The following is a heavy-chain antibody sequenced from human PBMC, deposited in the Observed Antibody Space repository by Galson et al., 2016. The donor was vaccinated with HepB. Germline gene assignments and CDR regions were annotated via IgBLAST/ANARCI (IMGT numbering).Heavy chain of an antibody. Sequence: CAISGDSVYNNGAAWVWIGQSPSRGLEWLGRTFYRSTWENHYAGSVKNRITISPDTSRNQFSLHLNSVTPEDTAVYYCARAVMLGRGMDVWGLGTMVTVSS. CDR1: GDSVYNNGAA. V-gene: IGHV6-1*01. CDR2: TFYRSTWEN. CDR3: ARAVMLGRGMDV. D-gene: IGHD3-10*01. J-gene: IGHJ3*01.